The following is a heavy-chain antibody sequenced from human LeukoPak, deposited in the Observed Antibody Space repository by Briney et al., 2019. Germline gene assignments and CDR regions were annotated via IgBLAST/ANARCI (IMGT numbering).Heavy chain of an antibody. CDR2: IRYDGSSK. Sequence: GGSLRLSCAASGFTSSSYSMHWVRQAPGKGLEWVAFIRYDGSSKYYADSVKGRFTISRDNSKNTLYLQMNSLRAEDTGVYYSAINMVTQGEYLQHWGQGTLVPVSS. CDR3: AINMVTQGEYLQH. CDR1: GFTSSSYS. V-gene: IGHV3-30*02. D-gene: IGHD2-21*02. J-gene: IGHJ1*01.